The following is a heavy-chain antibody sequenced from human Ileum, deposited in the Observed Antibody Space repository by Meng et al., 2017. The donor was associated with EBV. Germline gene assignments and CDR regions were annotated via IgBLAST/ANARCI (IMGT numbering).Heavy chain of an antibody. J-gene: IGHJ4*02. Sequence: ELGLGLVSVRGTLALPCVVFGGSVGGSEWGSWVPQPPGKGLEWMGEVYHDGATNYHPSLKSRVTISLDKSKNEVNLHLNSLTAADTAVYFCARSSPIVRGLDYWGQGTLVTVSS. D-gene: IGHD3-10*01. CDR2: VYHDGAT. V-gene: IGHV4-4*01. CDR3: ARSSPIVRGLDY. CDR1: GGSVGGSEW.